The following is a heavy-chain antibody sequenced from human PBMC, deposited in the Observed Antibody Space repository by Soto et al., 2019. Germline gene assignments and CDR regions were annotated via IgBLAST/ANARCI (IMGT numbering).Heavy chain of an antibody. D-gene: IGHD6-19*01. Sequence: SQTRSLTCAISGDSVSSNSAAWNCIRQSPSRGLEWLGRTYYRSKWYNDYAVSVKSRITINPDTSKNQFSLQLNSVTPEDTAVYYCARDFGIAVAGLDYWGQGTLVTVSS. J-gene: IGHJ4*02. V-gene: IGHV6-1*01. CDR2: TYYRSKWYN. CDR3: ARDFGIAVAGLDY. CDR1: GDSVSSNSAA.